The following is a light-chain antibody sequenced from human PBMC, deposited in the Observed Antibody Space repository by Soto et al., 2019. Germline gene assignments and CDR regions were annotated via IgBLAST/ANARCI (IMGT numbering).Light chain of an antibody. CDR2: GAS. CDR1: QSVSSSY. CDR3: QQYGSSPWT. V-gene: IGKV3-20*01. J-gene: IGKJ1*01. Sequence: EIVLTQSPGTLSLSPGERATLSCRASQSVSSSYLAWYQQKPGQAPRLLIYGASSRATGMVDRFSGSGSGTDVTPTISRMEPEDFAVYYCQQYGSSPWTFGQGTKVEIK.